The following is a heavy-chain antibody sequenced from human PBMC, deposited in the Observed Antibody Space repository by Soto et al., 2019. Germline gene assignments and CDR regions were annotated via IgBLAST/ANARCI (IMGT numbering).Heavy chain of an antibody. CDR3: ARDRPTSSIRARDYYYAMDV. Sequence: ASVKVSCKASGYTFITYGISWVRQAPGQGLEWMGWISSYNGNTNYAQKLQGRFTMTTDTSTTTAYMELRSLRSDDTAVYYCARDRPTSSIRARDYYYAMDVWG. D-gene: IGHD6-6*01. V-gene: IGHV1-18*01. J-gene: IGHJ6*02. CDR1: GYTFITYG. CDR2: ISSYNGNT.